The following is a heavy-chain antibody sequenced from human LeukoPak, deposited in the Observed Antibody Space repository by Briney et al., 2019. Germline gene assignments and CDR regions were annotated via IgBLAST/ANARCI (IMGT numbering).Heavy chain of an antibody. CDR2: IYSDGTI. J-gene: IGHJ4*02. V-gene: IGHV3-66*01. CDR1: GFTVSSNY. Sequence: GGSLRLSCAASGFTVSSNYMSWVRQVPGKGLEWVSVIYSDGTISYADSVKGRFTISRDNSENTLYLQMNSLRVKDTAVYYCAREVGGGASGQWGQGTLVTVSS. CDR3: AREVGGGASGQ. D-gene: IGHD3-16*01.